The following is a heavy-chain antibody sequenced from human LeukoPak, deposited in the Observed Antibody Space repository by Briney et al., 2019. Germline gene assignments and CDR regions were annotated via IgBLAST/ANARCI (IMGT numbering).Heavy chain of an antibody. V-gene: IGHV3-53*01. CDR2: IYSGGST. CDR1: GFTVSSNY. D-gene: IGHD2-8*02. CDR3: ARDLVRGRYYYYGMAV. J-gene: IGHJ6*02. Sequence: GGSLRLSCAASGFTVSSNYMSWVRQAPGKGLEWVSVIYSGGSTYYADSVKGRFTISSDNSKNTLYLQMNSLRAEDTAVYYCARDLVRGRYYYYGMAVWGQGTTVTVSS.